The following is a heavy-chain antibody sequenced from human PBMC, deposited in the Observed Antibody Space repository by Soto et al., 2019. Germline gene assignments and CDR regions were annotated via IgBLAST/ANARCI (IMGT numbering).Heavy chain of an antibody. J-gene: IGHJ6*02. CDR3: AREMPSTAAAYFYCGLNV. V-gene: IGHV1-69*18. CDR1: GGAFNNYA. CDR2: IVPVFPSV. D-gene: IGHD6-13*01. Sequence: QVQLVQSGAEVKRPGSSVKVACKASGGAFNNYAIYWVRQAPGQGLEWLGTIVPVFPSVYYAPRFQGRLTITAEGSTDTVYMILTSLKSEDTAVYYCAREMPSTAAAYFYCGLNVWGQGTSVTVSS.